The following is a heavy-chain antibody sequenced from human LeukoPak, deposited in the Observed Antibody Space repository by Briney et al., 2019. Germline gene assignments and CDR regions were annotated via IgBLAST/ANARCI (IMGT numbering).Heavy chain of an antibody. Sequence: GGSLRLSCAASGFSFSSYSMNWVRQAPGKGLEWVSYISSSGSTIYYADSVKGRFTISRDNAKNSLYLQMNSLRAEDTAVYYCASMGIVVVPRDYWGQGTLVTVSS. J-gene: IGHJ4*02. V-gene: IGHV3-48*04. CDR1: GFSFSSYS. D-gene: IGHD3-22*01. CDR2: ISSSGSTI. CDR3: ASMGIVVVPRDY.